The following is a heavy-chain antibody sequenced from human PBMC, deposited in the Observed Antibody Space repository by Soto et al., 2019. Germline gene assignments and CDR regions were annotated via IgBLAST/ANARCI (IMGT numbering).Heavy chain of an antibody. Sequence: GGSLRLSCAASGFTVSSNYMSWVRQAPGKGLEWVSVIYSGGSTYYADSVKGRFTISRDNSKNTLYLQMNSLRAEDTAVYYCAGVRGYYTLYYYYGMDVWGQGTTVTVSS. CDR2: IYSGGST. J-gene: IGHJ6*02. D-gene: IGHD3-3*01. CDR1: GFTVSSNY. V-gene: IGHV3-53*01. CDR3: AGVRGYYTLYYYYGMDV.